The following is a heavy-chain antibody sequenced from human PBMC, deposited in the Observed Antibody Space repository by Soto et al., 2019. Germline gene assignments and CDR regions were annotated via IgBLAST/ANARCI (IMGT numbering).Heavy chain of an antibody. V-gene: IGHV4-34*01. CDR3: GRRRSFWSGYEAKNWFDP. D-gene: IGHD3-3*01. CDR1: GGSFSGYY. Sequence: SETLSLTCAVYGGSFSGYYWSWIRQPPGKGLEWIGEINHSGSTNYNPSLKSRVTISVDTSKNQFSLKLSSVTAADTAVYYCGRRRSFWSGYEAKNWFDPWGQGTLVTVSS. CDR2: INHSGST. J-gene: IGHJ5*02.